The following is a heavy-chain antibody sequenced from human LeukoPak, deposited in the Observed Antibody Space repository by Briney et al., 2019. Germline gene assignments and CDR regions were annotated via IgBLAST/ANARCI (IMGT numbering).Heavy chain of an antibody. D-gene: IGHD3-9*01. CDR3: ARSILTGYYPGGYYFDY. J-gene: IGHJ4*02. CDR2: TSAYNGNT. V-gene: IGHV1-18*04. Sequence: ASVKVSCKASGYTFTSYGISWVRQAPGQGLEWMGWTSAYNGNTNYAQKLQGRVTMTTDTSTSTAYMELRSLRSDDTAVYYCARSILTGYYPGGYYFDYWGQGTLVTVSS. CDR1: GYTFTSYG.